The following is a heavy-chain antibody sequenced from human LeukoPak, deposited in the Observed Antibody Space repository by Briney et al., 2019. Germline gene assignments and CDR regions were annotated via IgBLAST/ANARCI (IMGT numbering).Heavy chain of an antibody. CDR1: GFTFSTYA. D-gene: IGHD2-15*01. CDR2: IAYDGSNT. Sequence: GGSLRPSCTVSGFTFSTYAMHWVRQAPGKGLEWVAVIAYDGSNTYYLDSVKGRFTISRDNSENTLYLQMNSLRAEDTAVYYCAKDIGSTSLYNWFDPWGQGTLVTVSS. J-gene: IGHJ5*02. CDR3: AKDIGSTSLYNWFDP. V-gene: IGHV3-33*03.